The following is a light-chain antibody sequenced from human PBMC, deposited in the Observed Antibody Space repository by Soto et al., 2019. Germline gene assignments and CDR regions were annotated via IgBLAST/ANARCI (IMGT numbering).Light chain of an antibody. CDR1: QSVSSY. J-gene: IGKJ3*01. V-gene: IGKV3-11*01. CDR2: DAS. Sequence: EIVLTQSPATLSLSPGERATLSCRASQSVSSYLAWYQQKPGQAPRLLIYDASNRATGIPARFSGSGSGTDFSLTISGLEPEDFVVNYCQLSGSALFLFGPGTKVD. CDR3: QLSGSALFL.